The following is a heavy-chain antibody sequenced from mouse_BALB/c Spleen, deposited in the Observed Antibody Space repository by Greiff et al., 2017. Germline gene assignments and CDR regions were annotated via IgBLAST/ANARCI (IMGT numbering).Heavy chain of an antibody. D-gene: IGHD3-1*01. CDR2: ISSGGGST. Sequence: EVHLVESGGGLVKPGGSLKLSCAASGFAFSSYDMSWVRQTPEKRLEWVAYISSGGGSTYYPDTVKGRFTISRDNAKNTLYLQMSSLKSEDTAMYYCARHPGHWYFDVWGAGTTVTVSS. CDR3: ARHPGHWYFDV. CDR1: GFAFSSYD. V-gene: IGHV5-12-1*01. J-gene: IGHJ1*01.